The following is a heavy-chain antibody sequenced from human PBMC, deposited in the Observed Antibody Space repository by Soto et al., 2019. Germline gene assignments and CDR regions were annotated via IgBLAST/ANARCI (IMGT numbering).Heavy chain of an antibody. V-gene: IGHV4-39*01. CDR1: GGSISSSSYY. CDR3: ARHSTYSSSSFNNYFDY. J-gene: IGHJ4*02. Sequence: SETLSLTCTVSGGSISSSSYYWGWIRQPPGKGLEWIGSIYYSGSTYYNPSLKSRVTISVDTSKTQFSLKLSSVTAADTAVYYCARHSTYSSSSFNNYFDYWGQGTLVTVSS. CDR2: IYYSGST. D-gene: IGHD6-6*01.